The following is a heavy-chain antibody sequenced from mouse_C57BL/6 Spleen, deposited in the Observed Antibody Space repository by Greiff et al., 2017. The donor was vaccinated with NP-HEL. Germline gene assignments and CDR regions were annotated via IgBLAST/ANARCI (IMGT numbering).Heavy chain of an antibody. D-gene: IGHD1-1*01. CDR1: GYSITSGYY. V-gene: IGHV3-6*01. CDR3: ARAVITTVVDDFLDY. Sequence: EVQVEESGPGLVKPSQSLSLTCSVTGYSITSGYYWNWIRQFPGNKLEWMGYISYDGSNNSNPSLKNRISITRDTSKNQFLLKLNSVTTEDTATYYCARAVITTVVDDFLDYWGQGTTLTVAS. J-gene: IGHJ2*01. CDR2: ISYDGSN.